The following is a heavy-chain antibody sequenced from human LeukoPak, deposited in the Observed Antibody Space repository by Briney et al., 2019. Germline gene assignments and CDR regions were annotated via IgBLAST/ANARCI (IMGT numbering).Heavy chain of an antibody. Sequence: SETLSLTCAVSGYSISSGYYWGWIRQPPGKGLGWIGSIYHSGSTYYNPSLKSRVTISVDTSKNQFSLKLSSVTAADTAVYYCASLCSGGSCYLESGWFDPWGQGTLVTVSS. CDR3: ASLCSGGSCYLESGWFDP. D-gene: IGHD2-15*01. CDR2: IYHSGST. V-gene: IGHV4-38-2*01. CDR1: GYSISSGYY. J-gene: IGHJ5*02.